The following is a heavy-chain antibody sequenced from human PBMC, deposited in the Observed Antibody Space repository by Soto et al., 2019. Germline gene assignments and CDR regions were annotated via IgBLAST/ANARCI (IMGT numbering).Heavy chain of an antibody. CDR1: GGSISSIGYY. D-gene: IGHD5-18*01. V-gene: IGHV4-39*01. J-gene: IGHJ4*02. CDR2: IYYNGVA. Sequence: SQTLSLTCTVAGGSISSIGYYWGWVRQPPGKGLEWIGSIYYNGVAHYSPSLETRLTISVDTSKNHFSLKLNSVTAADTAVYYCARQYGYKHGHIEHWGQGTVVTVSS. CDR3: ARQYGYKHGHIEH.